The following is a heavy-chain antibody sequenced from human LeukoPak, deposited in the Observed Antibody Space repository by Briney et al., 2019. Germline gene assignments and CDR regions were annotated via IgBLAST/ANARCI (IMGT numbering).Heavy chain of an antibody. CDR2: IGSSDGTT. V-gene: IGHV3-48*03. Sequence: GGSLRLSCAASGFVFSTYEMDWVRQAPGKGLEWVSYIGSSDGTTYYADSVKGRFTISRDNAKNSLYLQMNSLRVEGTGVYYCARDPPQWENPIDYWGQGTLVTVSS. J-gene: IGHJ4*02. D-gene: IGHD1-26*01. CDR1: GFVFSTYE. CDR3: ARDPPQWENPIDY.